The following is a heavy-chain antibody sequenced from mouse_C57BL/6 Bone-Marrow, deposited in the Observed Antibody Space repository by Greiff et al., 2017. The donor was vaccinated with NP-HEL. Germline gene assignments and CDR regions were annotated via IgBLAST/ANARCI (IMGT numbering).Heavy chain of an antibody. CDR1: GFTFSSYG. V-gene: IGHV5-6*01. CDR3: ARRRWFAWFAY. J-gene: IGHJ3*01. CDR2: ISSGGSYT. Sequence: EVQLQQSGGDLVKPGGSLKLSCAASGFTFSSYGMSWVRQTPDKRLEWVATISSGGSYTYYPDSVKGRFTISRDNAKNTLYLQMSSLKSEDTAMYYCARRRWFAWFAYWGQGTLVTVSA. D-gene: IGHD2-3*01.